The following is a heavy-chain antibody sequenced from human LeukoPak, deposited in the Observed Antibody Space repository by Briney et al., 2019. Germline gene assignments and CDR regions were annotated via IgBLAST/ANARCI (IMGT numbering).Heavy chain of an antibody. CDR1: GGSISSYY. V-gene: IGHV4-59*08. D-gene: IGHD2-2*01. J-gene: IGHJ6*02. Sequence: PSETLSLTCTVSGGSISSYYWSWIRQPPGKGLEWIGYIYYSGSTSYNPSLKSRVTISVDTSKNQFSLKLSSVTAADTAVYYCARGCSSTSCYYYYYYGMDVWGQGTTVTVSS. CDR3: ARGCSSTSCYYYYYYGMDV. CDR2: IYYSGST.